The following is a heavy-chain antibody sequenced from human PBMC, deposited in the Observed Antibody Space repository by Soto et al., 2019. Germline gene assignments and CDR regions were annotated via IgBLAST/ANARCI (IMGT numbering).Heavy chain of an antibody. CDR3: ARFCSGGSCYPAFYYFYMDV. D-gene: IGHD2-15*01. Sequence: EVQLVESGGGLVQPGGSLRLSCVASGFTFSNHWMSWVRQAPGKGMEWVASIKQDGSEKYYMDSVKGRFIVSRENAKNSLYLQINSLRAEDTAVYYCARFCSGGSCYPAFYYFYMDVWGRGTTVTVSS. CDR2: IKQDGSEK. J-gene: IGHJ6*03. V-gene: IGHV3-7*01. CDR1: GFTFSNHW.